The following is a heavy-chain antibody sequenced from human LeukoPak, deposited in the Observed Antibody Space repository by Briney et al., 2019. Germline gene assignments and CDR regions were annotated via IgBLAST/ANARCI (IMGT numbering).Heavy chain of an antibody. D-gene: IGHD3-3*01. CDR3: ARGSDYGDY. CDR2: IYYSGST. V-gene: IGHV4-59*01. CDR1: GGCISNYY. Sequence: PSETLSLTCSVSGGCISNYYWSWIRLPPGKGLEWIGYIYYSGSTNYNPSLKGRVAMSVDTSKNQLSLRLSSVTAADTAVYYCARGSDYGDYWGQGTLVTVSS. J-gene: IGHJ4*02.